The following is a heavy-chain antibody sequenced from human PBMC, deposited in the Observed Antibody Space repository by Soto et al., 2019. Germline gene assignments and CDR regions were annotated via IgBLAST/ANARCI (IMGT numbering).Heavy chain of an antibody. Sequence: QVQLVQSGAEVKKPGASVKVSCKASGYTFTSHDINWMRQTTGQGLEWMGWMNPNSGHTNYAQNFQGRGTMTRDTAINTAYMEVTNLRSEDTAIYYCASDMSTTWGQGTLVTVSS. CDR2: MNPNSGHT. CDR3: ASDMSTT. CDR1: GYTFTSHD. J-gene: IGHJ5*02. V-gene: IGHV1-8*01. D-gene: IGHD2-2*01.